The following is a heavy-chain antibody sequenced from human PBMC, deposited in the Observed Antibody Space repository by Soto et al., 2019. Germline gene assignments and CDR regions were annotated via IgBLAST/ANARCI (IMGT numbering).Heavy chain of an antibody. CDR2: ISYDGSNK. V-gene: IGHV3-30-3*01. CDR3: ASIIAALVGGGT. J-gene: IGHJ5*02. CDR1: GFTFSSYA. D-gene: IGHD6-6*01. Sequence: GGSLRLSCAASGFTFSSYAMHWVRQAPGKGLEWVAVISYDGSNKYYADSVKGRFTISRDNSKNTLYLQMNSLRAEDTAVYYCASIIAALVGGGTWGQGTLVTVSS.